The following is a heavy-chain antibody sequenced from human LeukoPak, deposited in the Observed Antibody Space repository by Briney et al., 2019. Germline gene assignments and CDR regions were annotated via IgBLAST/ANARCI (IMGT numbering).Heavy chain of an antibody. V-gene: IGHV4-59*12. CDR2: IYYSGST. CDR1: GGSISSYY. Sequence: SETLSLTCTVSGGSISSYYWSWIRQPPGKGLEWIGYIYYSGSTYYNPSLKSRVTISVDTSKNQSSLKLSSVTAADTAVYYCARERDSPRGRRFDPWGQGTLVTVSS. D-gene: IGHD3-10*01. J-gene: IGHJ5*02. CDR3: ARERDSPRGRRFDP.